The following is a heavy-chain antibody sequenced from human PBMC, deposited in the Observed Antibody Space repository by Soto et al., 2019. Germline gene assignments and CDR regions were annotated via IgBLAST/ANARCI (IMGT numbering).Heavy chain of an antibody. CDR1: GFTFDDYA. D-gene: IGHD5-18*01. V-gene: IGHV3-9*01. Sequence: PGGSLRLSCAASGFTFDDYAMHWVRQAPGKGLEWVSGISWNSGSIDYADSVKGRFTISRDTAKNSLYLQMNSLRAEDTAVYYCAKAKGPMVTYYFDYWGQGTLVTVSS. CDR3: AKAKGPMVTYYFDY. J-gene: IGHJ4*02. CDR2: ISWNSGSI.